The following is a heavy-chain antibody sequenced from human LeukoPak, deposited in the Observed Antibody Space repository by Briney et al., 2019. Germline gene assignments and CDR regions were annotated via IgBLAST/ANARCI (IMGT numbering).Heavy chain of an antibody. CDR1: GFTFRSFW. Sequence: GGSLRLSCSASGFTFRSFWMTWVRQAPGKGLELVANIKEDGSDANYVDAVKGRFTISRDNAKDSLYLQMNSVRPEDTAVYYCARDIPYGLSYFDYWDQGTLVTVSS. V-gene: IGHV3-7*04. D-gene: IGHD2-2*02. CDR3: ARDIPYGLSYFDY. CDR2: IKEDGSDA. J-gene: IGHJ4*02.